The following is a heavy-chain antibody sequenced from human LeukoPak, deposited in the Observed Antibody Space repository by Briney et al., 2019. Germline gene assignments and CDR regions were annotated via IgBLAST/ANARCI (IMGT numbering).Heavy chain of an antibody. CDR3: ARGRRSYSSSWSDNIYYFDY. Sequence: GASVKVSCKASGYTFTSYGISWVRQAPGQGLEWMGWISAYNGNTNYAQKLQGRVTMTRNTSISTAYMELSSLRSEDTAVYYCARGRRSYSSSWSDNIYYFDYWGQGTLVTVSS. D-gene: IGHD6-13*01. CDR1: GYTFTSYG. J-gene: IGHJ4*02. CDR2: ISAYNGNT. V-gene: IGHV1-18*01.